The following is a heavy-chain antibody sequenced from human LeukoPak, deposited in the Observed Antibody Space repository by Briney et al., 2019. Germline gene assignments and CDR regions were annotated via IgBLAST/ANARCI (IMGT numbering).Heavy chain of an antibody. CDR3: ARHYYDTSVYFPYYFDS. CDR1: GGSIISVSYY. J-gene: IGHJ4*02. CDR2: MYYSDSGNI. D-gene: IGHD3-22*01. Sequence: SETLSLTCTVSGGSIISVSYYWGWIRQPPGKGLEWIGSMYYSDSGNIYYNPSLKNRVTISVDTSKNQFSLKLSSVSAADTAVYYCARHYYDTSVYFPYYFDSWGQGTLVTVSS. V-gene: IGHV4-39*01.